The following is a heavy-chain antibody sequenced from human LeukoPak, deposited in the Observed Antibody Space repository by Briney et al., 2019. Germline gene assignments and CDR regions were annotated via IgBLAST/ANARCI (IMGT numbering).Heavy chain of an antibody. CDR2: ISSSSSYI. CDR1: GFTISNHW. D-gene: IGHD5-24*01. Sequence: GGSLRLSCAASGFTISNHWLNWVRQAPGKGLEWVSSISSSSSYIYYADSVKGRFTISRDNAKNSLYLQMNSLRAEDTAVYYCAEIYFDYWGQGTLVTVSS. CDR3: AEIYFDY. V-gene: IGHV3-21*01. J-gene: IGHJ4*02.